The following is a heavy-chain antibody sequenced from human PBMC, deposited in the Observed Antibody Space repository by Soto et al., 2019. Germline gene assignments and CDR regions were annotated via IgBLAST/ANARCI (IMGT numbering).Heavy chain of an antibody. V-gene: IGHV3-7*03. CDR1: GFTFSTYW. D-gene: IGHD5-12*01. CDR3: ARGISQAVAPIMGCYFDY. J-gene: IGHJ4*02. Sequence: EVQLVESGGDLVQPGGSLRLSCAASGFTFSTYWMTWVRQAPGRGLEWVASIKEHGGQSFYADSVRGRFTISRDNAKTSVYLQMNSLRAEDTAVYYCARGISQAVAPIMGCYFDYGGEVTLLTVSS. CDR2: IKEHGGQS.